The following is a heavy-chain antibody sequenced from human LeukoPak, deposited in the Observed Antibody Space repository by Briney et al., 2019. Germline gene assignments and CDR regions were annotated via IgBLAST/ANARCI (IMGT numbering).Heavy chain of an antibody. D-gene: IGHD2-21*01. CDR3: ASQPAVIDLDY. CDR2: ISGSGSNT. CDR1: GFTFSSYA. J-gene: IGHJ4*02. V-gene: IGHV3-23*01. Sequence: GGSLRLSCAASGFTFSSYAMSWVRQAPGKGLEWVSAISGSGSNTYYADSVKGRFTISRDNAKNSLYLQMNSLRVDDTAIYYCASQPAVIDLDYWGQGILVTVSS.